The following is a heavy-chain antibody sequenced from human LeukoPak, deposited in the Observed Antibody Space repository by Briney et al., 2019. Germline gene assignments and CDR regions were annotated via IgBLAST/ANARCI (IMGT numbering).Heavy chain of an antibody. Sequence: ASVKVSCKASGYTFTSYGISWVRQAPGQGLEWMGWISAYNGNTNYAQKLQGRVTMTTDTSTSTAYMELRSLRSDDTAVYYCARVGVTIFGVVLGWFDPWGQGTLVTVS. V-gene: IGHV1-18*01. CDR1: GYTFTSYG. CDR2: ISAYNGNT. J-gene: IGHJ5*02. CDR3: ARVGVTIFGVVLGWFDP. D-gene: IGHD3-3*01.